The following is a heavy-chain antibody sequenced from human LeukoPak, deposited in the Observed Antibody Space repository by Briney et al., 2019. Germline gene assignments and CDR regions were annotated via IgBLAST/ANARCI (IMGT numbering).Heavy chain of an antibody. D-gene: IGHD6-13*01. J-gene: IGHJ6*02. Sequence: GGSLRLSCAASGFTFSSFAMSWVRQAPGKGLEWVSAISGSDGSTYYADSVKGRFTISRDNSKNTLYLQMNSLRAEDTAVYYCAKGPYSSSWYPPYYYYYGMDVWGQGTTVTVSS. CDR1: GFTFSSFA. CDR2: ISGSDGST. CDR3: AKGPYSSSWYPPYYYYYGMDV. V-gene: IGHV3-23*01.